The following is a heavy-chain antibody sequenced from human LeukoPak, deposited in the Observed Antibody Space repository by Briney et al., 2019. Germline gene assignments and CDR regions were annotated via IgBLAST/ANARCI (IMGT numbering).Heavy chain of an antibody. CDR3: ARVNTYYDILTGYSLYYFDY. D-gene: IGHD3-9*01. V-gene: IGHV4-39*07. Sequence: SETLSLTCTVSGGSISSSYYYWGWIRQPPGKGLEWIGSIYYSGSTNYNPSLKSRVTISVDTSKNQFSLKLSSVTAADTAVYYCARVNTYYDILTGYSLYYFDYWGQGTLVTVSS. CDR1: GGSISSSYYY. J-gene: IGHJ4*02. CDR2: IYYSGST.